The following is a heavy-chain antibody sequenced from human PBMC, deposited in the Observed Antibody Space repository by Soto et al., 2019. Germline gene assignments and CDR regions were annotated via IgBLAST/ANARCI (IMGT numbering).Heavy chain of an antibody. D-gene: IGHD5-18*01. V-gene: IGHV3-30-3*01. CDR3: ARERNTGYDYSYYYGMDV. CDR2: ISYEGSNK. CDR1: GFTFSPHA. J-gene: IGHJ6*02. Sequence: GGSLRLSCAAPGFTFSPHAMHWVRQGPGKGLEWVAVISYEGSNKYYADSVKGRFTISRDNSKNTLYLQMNSLRAEDTAVYYCARERNTGYDYSYYYGMDVWGQGTTVTVSS.